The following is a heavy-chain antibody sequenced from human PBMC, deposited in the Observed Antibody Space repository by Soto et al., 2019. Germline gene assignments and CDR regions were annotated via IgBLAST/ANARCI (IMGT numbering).Heavy chain of an antibody. D-gene: IGHD3-10*01. CDR2: IYYSGST. CDR1: GGSISSGGYY. Sequence: QVQLQESGPGLVKPSQTLSLTCTVSGGSISSGGYYWSWIRQHPGKGLEWIGYIYYSGSTYYNPSLKSRVTISVYTSKNQFSLKVSSVASADTAAYYCARGLHEDFYGSGSADYWGQGTLVTVSS. J-gene: IGHJ4*02. CDR3: ARGLHEDFYGSGSADY. V-gene: IGHV4-31*03.